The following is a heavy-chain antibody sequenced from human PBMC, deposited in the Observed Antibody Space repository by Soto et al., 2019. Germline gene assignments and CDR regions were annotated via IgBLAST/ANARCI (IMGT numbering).Heavy chain of an antibody. V-gene: IGHV4-4*07. CDR1: GDSISSYF. J-gene: IGHJ4*02. Sequence: SETLSLTCTISGDSISSYFWSWIGQPAGKGLEWIGRMYVTGTTSYNPSLKSRVTMSVDTSKNRFSLRLSSVTAADTAVYYCARDGEYSSGWFIFDHWGQGALVTVSS. CDR3: ARDGEYSSGWFIFDH. CDR2: MYVTGTT. D-gene: IGHD6-19*01.